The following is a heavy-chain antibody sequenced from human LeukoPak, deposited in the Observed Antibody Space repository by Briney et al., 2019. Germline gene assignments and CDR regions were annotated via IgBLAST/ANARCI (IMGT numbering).Heavy chain of an antibody. CDR1: GFTYSRYT. J-gene: IGHJ4*01. D-gene: IGHD6-6*01. Sequence: GGSLRVSCAASGFTYSRYTVNWVCQSPGKGLEWVSSISSSGYYIYYADSVKGRFTISRDNAKNSLYLQMNSLRAEDTAVYYCARDLVSSSNYWGHGIPVTVSS. V-gene: IGHV3-21*01. CDR2: ISSSGYYI. CDR3: ARDLVSSSNY.